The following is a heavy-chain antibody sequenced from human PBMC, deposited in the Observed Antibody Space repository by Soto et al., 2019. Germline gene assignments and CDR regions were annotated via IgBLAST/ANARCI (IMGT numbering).Heavy chain of an antibody. J-gene: IGHJ5*02. CDR1: GSSVSTFG. V-gene: IGHV3-48*01. D-gene: IGHD6-19*01. Sequence: PGGSLRLSCVASGSSVSTFGMNWVRQAPGEGLEWVAYISSSSSTNFYGGSVKGRFTASRDNAENSMYLEMNNLRVEDTAVYYCARDKGGSVAGFNWFDPWGHGTLVTVSS. CDR3: ARDKGGSVAGFNWFDP. CDR2: ISSSSSTN.